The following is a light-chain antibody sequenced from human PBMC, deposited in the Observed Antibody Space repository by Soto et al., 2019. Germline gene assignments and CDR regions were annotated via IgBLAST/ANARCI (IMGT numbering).Light chain of an antibody. V-gene: IGLV2-8*01. Sequence: QSVLTQPPSASGSPGQSVTISCTGTQNDIGVYDFVSWYQHHPGKAPSLIIYEVVQRPSGVPDRFSGSKSGNSASLTVSGLQAADEAHYFCKSYAGSNTYVFGSGTKVTV. CDR3: KSYAGSNTYV. CDR1: QNDIGVYDF. CDR2: EVV. J-gene: IGLJ1*01.